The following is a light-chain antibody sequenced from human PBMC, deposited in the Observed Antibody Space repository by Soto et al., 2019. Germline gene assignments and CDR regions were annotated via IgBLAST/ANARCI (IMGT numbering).Light chain of an antibody. V-gene: IGKV3-15*01. J-gene: IGKJ4*01. CDR1: QTISSN. CDR2: RTS. Sequence: ETVMTQSPATLSVPPGERATLSCRASQTISSNLAWYQQKPGQAPRLLMFRTSTRATGIPARFSGSGSGTEFNITISSLQSEDSAVYYCQQYNNWPRATFGGGTKVDIK. CDR3: QQYNNWPRAT.